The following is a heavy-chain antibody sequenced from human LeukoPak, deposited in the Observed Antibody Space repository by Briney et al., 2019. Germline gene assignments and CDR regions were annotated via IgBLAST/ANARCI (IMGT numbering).Heavy chain of an antibody. J-gene: IGHJ4*02. Sequence: NPSETLSLTRTVSSDSIFTSNWWSWVRQPPGKGLEWIGQIFHSGSTSYSPSLKSRVTISMDKSKNQISLRLTSVTAADTAVYYCARSPTKRVPEDYWGQGTLVTVSS. CDR3: ARSPTKRVPEDY. CDR1: SDSIFTSNW. D-gene: IGHD2-2*01. CDR2: IFHSGST. V-gene: IGHV4-4*02.